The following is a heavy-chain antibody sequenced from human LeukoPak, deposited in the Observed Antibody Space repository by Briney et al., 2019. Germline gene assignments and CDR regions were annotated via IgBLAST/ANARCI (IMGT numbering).Heavy chain of an antibody. V-gene: IGHV3-30*18. CDR3: AKEGVYYYYGMDV. CDR2: ISYDGSNK. Sequence: PGRSLRLSCAASGFTFSSYGMHWARQAPGKGLEWVAVISYDGSNKYYADSVKGRFTISRDNSKNTLYLQMNSLRAEDTAVYYCAKEGVYYYYGMDVWGQGTTVTVSS. CDR1: GFTFSSYG. J-gene: IGHJ6*02.